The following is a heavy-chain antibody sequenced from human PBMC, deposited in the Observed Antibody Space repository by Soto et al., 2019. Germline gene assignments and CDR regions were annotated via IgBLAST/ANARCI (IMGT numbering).Heavy chain of an antibody. D-gene: IGHD4-17*01. CDR1: DGNICSFD. V-gene: IGHV4-59*01. CDR2: IYYSGST. J-gene: IGHJ4*02. CDR3: GRSDDYGDYAFDY. Sequence: VADGNICSFDGSWIRQPPGKGLEWIGYIYYSGSTNYNPSLKSRVTISVDTSKNQFSLKLSSVTAADTAVYYCGRSDDYGDYAFDYWVKGTLVIVSS.